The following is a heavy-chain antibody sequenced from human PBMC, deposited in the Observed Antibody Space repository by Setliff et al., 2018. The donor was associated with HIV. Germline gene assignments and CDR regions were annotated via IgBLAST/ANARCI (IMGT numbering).Heavy chain of an antibody. CDR1: GGSFSGHY. J-gene: IGHJ4*02. D-gene: IGHD3-3*01. CDR3: ARGGGFWSGQLDY. CDR2: INHSGLS. V-gene: IGHV4-34*01. Sequence: SETLSLTCAVYGGSFSGHYWTWIRQPPGKGLEWIGEINHSGLSNFNPSLKRRLSIPVDTPKNQFSLKLTSVTATDTAVYYCARGGGFWSGQLDYWGQGTLVTVSS.